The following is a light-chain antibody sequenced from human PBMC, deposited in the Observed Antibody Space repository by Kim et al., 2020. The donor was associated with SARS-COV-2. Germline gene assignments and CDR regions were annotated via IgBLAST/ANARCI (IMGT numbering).Light chain of an antibody. CDR3: SSYTSSSTPSWV. CDR2: DVS. CDR1: SSDVGGYNY. J-gene: IGLJ3*02. V-gene: IGLV2-14*01. Sequence: QSALTQPASVSGSPGQSITISCTGTSSDVGGYNYVSWYQQHPGKAPKLMIYDVSKRPSGVSNRFSGSKSGNTASLTISGLQAEDEADYYCSSYTSSSTPSWVFGGGTKLTVL.